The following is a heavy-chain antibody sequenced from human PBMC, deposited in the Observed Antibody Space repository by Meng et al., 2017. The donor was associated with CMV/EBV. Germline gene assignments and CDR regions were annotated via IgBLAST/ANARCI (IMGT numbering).Heavy chain of an antibody. CDR1: GFTFSSYW. V-gene: IGHV3-7*01. Sequence: GESLKISCAASGFTFSSYWMSWVRQTPGKGLEWVANIKQDGSEKYDVDSVKGRFTISRDNAKNSLYLQMNSLRAEVTAVYYCATDPAYYDFWSSHFIDYWGQGTLVTVSS. CDR3: ATDPAYYDFWSSHFIDY. D-gene: IGHD3-3*01. J-gene: IGHJ4*02. CDR2: IKQDGSEK.